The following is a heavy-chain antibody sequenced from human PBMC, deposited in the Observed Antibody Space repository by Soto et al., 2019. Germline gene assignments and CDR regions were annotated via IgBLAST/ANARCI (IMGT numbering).Heavy chain of an antibody. CDR3: TTFDGSGYYPFDY. Sequence: PGGSLRLSCVASGFTFSNAWVSWVRQDPGKGLEWVGRIKSKTDGGTTDYAAPVKGRFTISRDDSKNTLYLQMNSLKTEDTAVYYCTTFDGSGYYPFDYWGQGTLVTVSS. CDR2: IKSKTDGGTT. V-gene: IGHV3-15*01. J-gene: IGHJ4*02. D-gene: IGHD3-22*01. CDR1: GFTFSNAW.